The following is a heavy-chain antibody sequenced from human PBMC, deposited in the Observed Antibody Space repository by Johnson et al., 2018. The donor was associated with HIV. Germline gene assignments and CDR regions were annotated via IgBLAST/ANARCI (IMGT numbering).Heavy chain of an antibody. CDR2: ISGSGGST. CDR3: ARFGRGGSHAFDI. Sequence: VQLVESGGGLVQPGRSLRLSCAASGFTFDDYAMHWVRQAPGKGLEWVSAISGSGGSTYYADSVKGRFTISRDNSKNTLYLQMNSLRAEDTAVYYCARFGRGGSHAFDIWGQGTMVTVSS. CDR1: GFTFDDYA. D-gene: IGHD5-24*01. V-gene: IGHV3-23*04. J-gene: IGHJ3*02.